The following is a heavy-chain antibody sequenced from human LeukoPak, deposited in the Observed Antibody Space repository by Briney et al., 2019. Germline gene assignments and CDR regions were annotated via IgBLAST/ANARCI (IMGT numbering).Heavy chain of an antibody. J-gene: IGHJ6*04. CDR3: ARGRVSLGYCSSTSCQYYYYGMDV. CDR1: GGSFSGYY. Sequence: PSETLSLTCAVYGGSFSGYYWSRIRQPPGKGLEWIGEINHSGSTNYNPSLKSRVTISVDTSKNQFSLKLSSVTAADTAVYYCARGRVSLGYCSSTSCQYYYYGMDVWGKGTTVTVSS. CDR2: INHSGST. D-gene: IGHD2-2*01. V-gene: IGHV4-34*01.